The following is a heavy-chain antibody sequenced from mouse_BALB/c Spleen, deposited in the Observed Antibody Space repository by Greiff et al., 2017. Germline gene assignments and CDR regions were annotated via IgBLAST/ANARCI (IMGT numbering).Heavy chain of an antibody. V-gene: IGHV1-7*01. CDR3: ARSSMITTRGLAY. D-gene: IGHD2-4*01. CDR2: INPSTGYT. J-gene: IGHJ3*01. Sequence: VQLQQSGAELAKPGASVKMSCKASGYTFTSYWMHWVKQRPGQGLEWIGYINPSTGYTEYNQKFKDKATLTADKSSSTAYMQLSSLTSEDSAVYDCARSSMITTRGLAYWGQGTLVTVSA. CDR1: GYTFTSYW.